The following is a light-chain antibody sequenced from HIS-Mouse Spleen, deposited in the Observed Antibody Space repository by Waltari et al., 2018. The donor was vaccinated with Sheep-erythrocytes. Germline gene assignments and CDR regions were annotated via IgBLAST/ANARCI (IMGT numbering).Light chain of an antibody. V-gene: IGLV2-23*01. CDR3: CSYAGSSSPWV. CDR1: SSDGGSYTL. Sequence: QSALTPPASVSGSPGQWITISCTGTSSDGGSYTLVSWYQQHPGKAPNLMIYEGSNRLSGVSSRFSGSNSGNTASLTISGLQAEDEADYYCCSYAGSSSPWVFGGGTKLTVL. CDR2: EGS. J-gene: IGLJ3*02.